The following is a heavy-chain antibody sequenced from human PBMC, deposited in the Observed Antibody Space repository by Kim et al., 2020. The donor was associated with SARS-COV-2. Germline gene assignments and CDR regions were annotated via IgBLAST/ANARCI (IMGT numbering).Heavy chain of an antibody. CDR1: GGSISSGGYY. D-gene: IGHD4-17*01. J-gene: IGHJ4*02. V-gene: IGHV4-31*03. CDR2: IYYSGST. CDR3: AREGDYGEHGFVY. Sequence: SETLSLTCTVSGGSISSGGYYWSWIRQHPGKGLEWIGYIYYSGSTYYNPSLKSRVTISVDTSKNQFSLKLSSVTAADTAVYYCAREGDYGEHGFVYWGQGTLVTVSS.